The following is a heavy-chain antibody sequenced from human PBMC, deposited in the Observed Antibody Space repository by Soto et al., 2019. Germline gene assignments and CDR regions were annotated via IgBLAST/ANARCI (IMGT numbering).Heavy chain of an antibody. Sequence: SGPTLVNPTETLTVTCTFSGFSLTSPGMCVSWIRQSPGKALEWLALIERDDDDKYYSTSLKTRLTISKDTRKNQVVLTMANMDPVDTGTYYCARSIRGPRRFNGMDVWGQGTTVTVSS. CDR3: ARSIRGPRRFNGMDV. CDR1: GFSLTSPGMC. J-gene: IGHJ6*02. D-gene: IGHD1-20*01. CDR2: IERDDDDK. V-gene: IGHV2-70*13.